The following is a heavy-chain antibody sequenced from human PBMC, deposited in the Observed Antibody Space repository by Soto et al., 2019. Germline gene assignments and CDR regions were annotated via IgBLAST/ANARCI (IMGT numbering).Heavy chain of an antibody. CDR2: ISYDGSNK. D-gene: IGHD1-1*01. CDR3: AREVVGWNDYPVTYYYYYYGMDV. V-gene: IGHV3-30*04. CDR1: GFTFSSYA. Sequence: GGSLRLSCAASGFTFSSYAMHWVRQAPGKGLEWVAVISYDGSNKYYADSVKGRFTISRDNSKNTLHLQMNSLRAEDTAVYYCAREVVGWNDYPVTYYYYYYGMDVWGQGTTVTVSS. J-gene: IGHJ6*02.